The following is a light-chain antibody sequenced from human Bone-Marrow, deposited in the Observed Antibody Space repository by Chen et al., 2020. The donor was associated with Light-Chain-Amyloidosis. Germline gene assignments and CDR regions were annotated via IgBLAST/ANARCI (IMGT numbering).Light chain of an antibody. CDR1: NIGSQT. CDR3: QVWDSISDHSVV. CDR2: DDS. V-gene: IGLV3-21*03. J-gene: IGLJ2*01. Sequence: SYVLTQPPSVSVAPGKTASFTWGGNNIGSQTVHWYQQKPGQAPVLVVYDDSHRPSGIPERFSGSNSGNTATLTISEVEAGDEAVYYCQVWDSISDHSVVFGGWTRLTVL.